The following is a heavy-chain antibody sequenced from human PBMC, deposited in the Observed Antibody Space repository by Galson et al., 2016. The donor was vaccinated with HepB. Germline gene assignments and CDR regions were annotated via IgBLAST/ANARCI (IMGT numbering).Heavy chain of an antibody. Sequence: SLRLSCAASGFTFSSYAMVWVRQAPGKGLEWISAISGSDGRTYYADSVKGRFTISRDNSKNTLFLQMNSLRDEDTAVYFCTRAAGEYGNDGCPNFDYWDQGTLGTVSS. CDR3: TRAAGEYGNDGCPNFDY. CDR2: ISGSDGRT. V-gene: IGHV3-23*01. CDR1: GFTFSSYA. J-gene: IGHJ4*02. D-gene: IGHD2-8*01.